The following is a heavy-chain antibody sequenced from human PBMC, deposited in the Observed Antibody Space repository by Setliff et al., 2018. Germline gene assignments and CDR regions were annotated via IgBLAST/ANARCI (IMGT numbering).Heavy chain of an antibody. CDR2: IHYSGTT. D-gene: IGHD1-1*01. CDR1: DDSIYSDYYF. V-gene: IGHV4-39*01. Sequence: ASETLSLTCSVSDDSIYSDYYFWGWIRQPPGKGLEWIGRIHYSGTTYYNASLKSRVTMSVDTSKNQFSLKLRSVTAADTAVYYCARTGTYRYFDSWGQGTLVTVSS. CDR3: ARTGTYRYFDS. J-gene: IGHJ4*02.